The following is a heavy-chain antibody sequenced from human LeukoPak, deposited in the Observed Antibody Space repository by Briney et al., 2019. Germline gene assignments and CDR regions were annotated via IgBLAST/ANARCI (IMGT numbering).Heavy chain of an antibody. CDR1: GFTFSSYG. CDR2: ISYDGSNK. CDR3: AKDRGGGMIVVGLFDY. D-gene: IGHD3-22*01. J-gene: IGHJ4*02. Sequence: QSGGSLRLSCAASGFTFSSYGMHWVRQAPGKGLEWVAVISYDGSNKYYADSVKGRFTISRDNSKNTLYLQMNSLRAEDTAVYYCAKDRGGGMIVVGLFDYWGQGTLVTVSS. V-gene: IGHV3-30*18.